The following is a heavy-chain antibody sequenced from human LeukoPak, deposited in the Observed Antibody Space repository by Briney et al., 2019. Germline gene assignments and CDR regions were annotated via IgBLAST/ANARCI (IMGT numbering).Heavy chain of an antibody. Sequence: ASVKVSCKASGYTFTSYGISWVRQAPGQGLEWMGWISAYNGNTNYAQKLQGRVTMTTDTSTSTAYMELRSLRSDDTAVYYCARDLPGIAAAGTMSGFDYWGQGTLVTVPS. CDR1: GYTFTSYG. D-gene: IGHD6-13*01. V-gene: IGHV1-18*01. CDR2: ISAYNGNT. J-gene: IGHJ4*02. CDR3: ARDLPGIAAAGTMSGFDY.